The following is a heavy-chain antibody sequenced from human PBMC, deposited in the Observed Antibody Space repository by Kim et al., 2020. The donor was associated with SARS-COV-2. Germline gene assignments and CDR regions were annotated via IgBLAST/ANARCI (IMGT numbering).Heavy chain of an antibody. CDR1: GYTLTELS. V-gene: IGHV1-24*01. CDR2: FDPEDGET. CDR3: ATHPPYCSRTSCYYYGMDV. D-gene: IGHD2-2*01. J-gene: IGHJ6*02. Sequence: ASVKVSCKVSGYTLTELSMHWVRQAPGKGLEWMGGFDPEDGETIYAQKFQGRVTMTEDTSTDTAYMELSSLRSEDTAVYYCATHPPYCSRTSCYYYGMDVWGQGTTATVSS.